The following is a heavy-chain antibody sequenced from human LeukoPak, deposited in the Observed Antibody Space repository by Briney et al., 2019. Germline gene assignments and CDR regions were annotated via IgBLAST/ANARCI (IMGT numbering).Heavy chain of an antibody. CDR3: ARDTPFGEFFDY. Sequence: SETLSLTCTVSGGSISSGDYYWSWHRQPPGQGLVWIGYIYYSGSTYYNPSLKSRVTISVDTSKNQFSLKLSSVTAADTAVYYCARDTPFGEFFDYWGQGTLVTVSS. CDR2: IYYSGST. J-gene: IGHJ4*02. CDR1: GGSISSGDYY. V-gene: IGHV4-30-4*01. D-gene: IGHD3-10*01.